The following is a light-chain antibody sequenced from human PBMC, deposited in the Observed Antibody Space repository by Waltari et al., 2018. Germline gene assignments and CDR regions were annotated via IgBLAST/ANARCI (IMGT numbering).Light chain of an antibody. J-gene: IGLJ3*02. CDR1: NSDFGAYNL. CDR3: CSYGGSYTWV. Sequence: QSALTQPASVSGSPGQAINISCTGTNSDFGAYNLVSWYQQYPGRAPRLMIYEARNRPSGVSNRFSASKSGNTASLTISGLQADDEADYYCCSYGGSYTWVFGGGTKVTVL. V-gene: IGLV2-23*01. CDR2: EAR.